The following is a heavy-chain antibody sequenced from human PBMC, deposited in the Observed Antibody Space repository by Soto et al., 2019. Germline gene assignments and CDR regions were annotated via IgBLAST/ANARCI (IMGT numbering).Heavy chain of an antibody. CDR3: ARTTSDIVVVVAATPNYYGMDV. J-gene: IGHJ6*02. CDR1: GGTFSSYA. Sequence: QVQLVQSGAEVKKPGSSVKVSCKASGGTFSSYAISWVRQAPGQGLEWMGGIIPIFGTANYAQKFQGRVTITADESTSTAYMELSSLRSEDTAVYYCARTTSDIVVVVAATPNYYGMDVWGQGTTVTVSS. D-gene: IGHD2-15*01. CDR2: IIPIFGTA. V-gene: IGHV1-69*12.